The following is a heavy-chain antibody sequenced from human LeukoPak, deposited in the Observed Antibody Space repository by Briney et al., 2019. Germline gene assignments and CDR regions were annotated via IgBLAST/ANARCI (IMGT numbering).Heavy chain of an antibody. CDR2: MNPNSGNT. CDR3: ARGPLTTVLQWLVKDHYYYYGMDV. CDR1: GYTFTGYY. D-gene: IGHD6-19*01. J-gene: IGHJ6*02. V-gene: IGHV1-8*02. Sequence: GASVKVSCKASGYTFTGYYMHWVRQATGQGLEWMGWMNPNSGNTGYAQKFQGRVTMTRNTSISTAYMELSSLRSEDTAVYYCARGPLTTVLQWLVKDHYYYYGMDVWGQGTTVTVSS.